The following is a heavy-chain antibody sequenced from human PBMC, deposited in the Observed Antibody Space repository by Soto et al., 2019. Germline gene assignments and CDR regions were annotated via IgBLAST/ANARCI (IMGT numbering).Heavy chain of an antibody. CDR3: ARSPSTVWGVMYWFDP. V-gene: IGHV4-59*08. D-gene: IGHD3-10*01. Sequence: TSETLSLTCTVSGDSISSYYWTWIRQPPGKGLEWIGHIFHTRGANYNPSLRSRVTISVEKSKNQFSLKLNSVTAADTAIYYCARSPSTVWGVMYWFDPWGQGTLVTVSS. CDR1: GDSISSYY. CDR2: IFHTRGA. J-gene: IGHJ5*02.